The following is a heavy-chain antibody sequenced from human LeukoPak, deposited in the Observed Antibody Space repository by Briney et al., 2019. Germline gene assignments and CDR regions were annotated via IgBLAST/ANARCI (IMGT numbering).Heavy chain of an antibody. Sequence: PGGSLRLSCAASGFTFSSYWMHWVRQAPGKGLVWVSRINNDGNSTTHADSVKGRLTISRDNAKNTLYLQMNSLRAEETAVYYCARGGSSRHDAFDIWGQGTMVTVSS. J-gene: IGHJ3*02. V-gene: IGHV3-74*01. CDR3: ARGGSSRHDAFDI. D-gene: IGHD6-13*01. CDR2: INNDGNST. CDR1: GFTFSSYW.